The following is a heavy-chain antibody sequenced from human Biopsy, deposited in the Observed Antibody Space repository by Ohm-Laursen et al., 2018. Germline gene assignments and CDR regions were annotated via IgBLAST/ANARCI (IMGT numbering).Heavy chain of an antibody. J-gene: IGHJ5*02. CDR1: GGSFSTYT. CDR3: ATVRGLVWFGELIA. V-gene: IGHV1-69*06. D-gene: IGHD3-10*01. CDR2: IVPIFATA. Sequence: GSSVKVSCKASGGSFSTYTISWVRQAPGQGLEWMGGIVPIFATANYAQRFQGRVTITADKSTSTAYMELSSPRSDDTAIYYCATVRGLVWFGELIAWGQGTLVTVSS.